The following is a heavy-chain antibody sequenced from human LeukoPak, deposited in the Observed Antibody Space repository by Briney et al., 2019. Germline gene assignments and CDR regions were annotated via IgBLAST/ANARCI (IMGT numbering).Heavy chain of an antibody. CDR3: AKGMATGKQYYSYYYGMDV. V-gene: IGHV3-23*01. J-gene: IGHJ6*02. CDR2: ISGSGGST. CDR1: GFTFSSYA. D-gene: IGHD5-24*01. Sequence: GGSLRLSCAASGFTFSSYAMSWVRQAPGKGPEWVSAISGSGGSTYYADSVKGRFTISRDNSKNTLYLQMNSLRAEDTAVYYCAKGMATGKQYYSYYYGMDVWGQGTTVTVSS.